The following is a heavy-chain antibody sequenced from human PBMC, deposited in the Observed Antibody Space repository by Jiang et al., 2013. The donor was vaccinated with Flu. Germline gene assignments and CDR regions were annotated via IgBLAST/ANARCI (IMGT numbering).Heavy chain of an antibody. D-gene: IGHD2-8*01. CDR1: GASINGRSYY. J-gene: IGHJ3*02. Sequence: LLKPSETLSLTCGVSGASINGRSYYWNWIRQPPGKGLEWIASIYYDGRAYYNTSLKSRVTISVDKSKNQFSLKLSSVTAADTAVYYCVYMLNDAFDIWGQGTMVTVSS. CDR2: IYYDGRA. CDR3: VYMLNDAFDI. V-gene: IGHV4-39*07.